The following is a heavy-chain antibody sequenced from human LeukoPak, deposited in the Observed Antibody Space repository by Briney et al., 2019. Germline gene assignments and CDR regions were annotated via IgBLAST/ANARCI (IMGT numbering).Heavy chain of an antibody. Sequence: GGSLGLSCAASGFSLTSYWMHWVRQAPGKGLVWVSRINSDGRTTSYADPVKGRFTISRDNAKNTVYLQMNSLRVEDTAVYYCASGYCSGGNCYSGWGQGTLVTVSS. CDR1: GFSLTSYW. CDR2: INSDGRTT. J-gene: IGHJ4*02. V-gene: IGHV3-74*01. D-gene: IGHD2-15*01. CDR3: ASGYCSGGNCYSG.